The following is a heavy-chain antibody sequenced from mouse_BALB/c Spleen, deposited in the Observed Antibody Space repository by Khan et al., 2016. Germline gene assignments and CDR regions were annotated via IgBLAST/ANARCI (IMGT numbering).Heavy chain of an antibody. J-gene: IGHJ2*01. CDR3: AREGWLLGYFDY. V-gene: IGHV1-4*01. CDR1: GYTFTSYT. D-gene: IGHD2-3*01. CDR2: INPSSDYT. Sequence: LQQSGAELARPGASVKMSCKASGYTFTSYTMFWVKQRPGQGLEWIGYINPSSDYTDYNQKFKDKATLTADKSSSTAYMQLNSLTSEDSAVYYCAREGWLLGYFDYWGQGTTLTVSS.